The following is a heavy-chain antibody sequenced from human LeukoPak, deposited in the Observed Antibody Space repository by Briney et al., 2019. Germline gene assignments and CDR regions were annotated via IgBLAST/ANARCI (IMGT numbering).Heavy chain of an antibody. V-gene: IGHV3-21*01. J-gene: IGHJ6*03. D-gene: IGHD6-13*01. CDR2: ISSSSSYI. CDR1: GFTFSSYT. Sequence: GGSLRLSCAASGFTFSSYTMNWVRQPPGKGLEWVPSISSSSSYIYYADSVKGRFTISRDNAKNSLYLQMNSLRAEDTAVYYCARDPRSSSWRDYYYYMDVWGKGTTVTVSS. CDR3: ARDPRSSSWRDYYYYMDV.